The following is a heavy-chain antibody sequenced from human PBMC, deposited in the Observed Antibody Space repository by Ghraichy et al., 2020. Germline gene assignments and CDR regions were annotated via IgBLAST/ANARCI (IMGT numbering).Heavy chain of an antibody. J-gene: IGHJ4*02. CDR1: GFTFSSYA. CDR2: ISGSGGST. D-gene: IGHD1-26*01. V-gene: IGHV3-23*01. Sequence: GGSLRLSCAASGFTFSSYAMSWVRQAPGKGLEWVSAISGSGGSTYYADSVKGRFTISRDNSKNTLYLQMNSLRAEDTAVYYCATASTGSPTHFDYWGQGTLVTVSS. CDR3: ATASTGSPTHFDY.